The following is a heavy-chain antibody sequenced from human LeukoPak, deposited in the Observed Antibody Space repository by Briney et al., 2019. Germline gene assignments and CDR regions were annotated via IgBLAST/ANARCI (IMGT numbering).Heavy chain of an antibody. D-gene: IGHD5-12*01. J-gene: IGHJ4*02. V-gene: IGHV1-24*01. Sequence: VASVKVSCKVSGYTLTEFSMHWVRQASGKGLEWMGGFDPEDGETIYAQKFQGRVTMTEDTSTDTAHLELSSLRSEDTAVYYCASSVDLVANYYFDHWGQGTLVTVSS. CDR2: FDPEDGET. CDR1: GYTLTEFS. CDR3: ASSVDLVANYYFDH.